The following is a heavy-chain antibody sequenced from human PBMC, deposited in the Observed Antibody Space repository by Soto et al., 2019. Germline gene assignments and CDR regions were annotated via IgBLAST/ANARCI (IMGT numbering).Heavy chain of an antibody. CDR1: GFTVSSNY. V-gene: IGHV3-53*04. D-gene: IGHD2-8*02. Sequence: EVQLVESGGGLVQPGGSLRLSCAASGFTVSSNYMSWVRQAPGKGLEWVSVIYSGGSTYYADSVKGRFTISRHNSKNTLYLQMNSLRAEDTAVYYCAREYPVGRRSDPNTGGMDVWGQGTTVTVSS. J-gene: IGHJ6*02. CDR3: AREYPVGRRSDPNTGGMDV. CDR2: IYSGGST.